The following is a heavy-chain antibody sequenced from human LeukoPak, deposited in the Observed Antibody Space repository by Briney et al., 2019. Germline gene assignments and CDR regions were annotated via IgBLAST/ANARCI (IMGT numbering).Heavy chain of an antibody. J-gene: IGHJ6*03. CDR3: ARGRLFYYMDV. CDR1: GGSMNDYF. V-gene: IGHV4-59*01. D-gene: IGHD2-15*01. CDR2: IYYRGDT. Sequence: KPSETLSLTCTVSGGSMNDYFWDWIRQPPGKGLEWIGNIYYRGDTNYNPSLKGRLTASLDTSKNHFSLKLTSVTAADTAVYYCARGRLFYYMDVWGKGTTVTVSS.